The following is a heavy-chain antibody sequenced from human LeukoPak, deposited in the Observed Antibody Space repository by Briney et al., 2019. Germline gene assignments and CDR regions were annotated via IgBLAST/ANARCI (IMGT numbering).Heavy chain of an antibody. CDR1: GYTFTGYY. Sequence: ASVKVSCKASGYTFTGYYMHWVRQAPGQGLEWMGIINPSGGSTSYAQKFQGRVTMTRDTSTGTVYMELSSLRSEDTAVYYCARDPVYHPNIVVVPAAIGRWFDPWGQGTLVTVSS. CDR2: INPSGGST. V-gene: IGHV1-46*01. D-gene: IGHD2-2*01. CDR3: ARDPVYHPNIVVVPAAIGRWFDP. J-gene: IGHJ5*02.